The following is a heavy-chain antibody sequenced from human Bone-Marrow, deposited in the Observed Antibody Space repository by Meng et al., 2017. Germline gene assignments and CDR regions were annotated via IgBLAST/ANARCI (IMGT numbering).Heavy chain of an antibody. CDR1: GYSITGSYN. D-gene: IGHD2-21*02. CDR3: AGGAVVTLIFYHAMDV. J-gene: IGHJ6*02. CDR2: IYQSGSS. V-gene: IGHV4-38-2*01. Sequence: SETLSLTCAVSGYSITGSYNWGWIRQSPGKGLEWIGIIYQSGSSYYNPSLKSRVTMSADTSKNQFSLKLTAVTAADTAVYYCAGGAVVTLIFYHAMDVWGQGATVTVSS.